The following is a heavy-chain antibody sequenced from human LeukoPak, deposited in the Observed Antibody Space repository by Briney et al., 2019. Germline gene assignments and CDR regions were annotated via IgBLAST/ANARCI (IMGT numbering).Heavy chain of an antibody. V-gene: IGHV3-30-3*01. CDR3: ARDRSHRYYYYGMDV. CDR1: GFTFSSYA. J-gene: IGHJ6*02. CDR2: ISYDGSNK. Sequence: PGRSLRLSCAASGFTFSSYAMHWVRQAPGKGLEWVAVISYDGSNKYYADSVKGRFTISRDNSKNTLYLQMNSLRAEDTAVYYCARDRSHRYYYYGMDVWGQGTTVTVSS. D-gene: IGHD1-14*01.